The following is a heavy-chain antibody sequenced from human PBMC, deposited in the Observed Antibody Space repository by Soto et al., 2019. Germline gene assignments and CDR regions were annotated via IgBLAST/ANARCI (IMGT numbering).Heavy chain of an antibody. CDR3: ARRAVVAVTGSLDTWLDP. J-gene: IGHJ5*02. V-gene: IGHV4-59*01. D-gene: IGHD2-21*01. CDR1: GGSISSYY. CDR2: IYYSGST. Sequence: SETLSLTCTVSGGSISSYYWSWIRQPPGKGLEWIGYIYYSGSTNYNPSLKSRVTISVDTSKNQFSLKLNSVTAADTAVYYCARRAVVAVTGSLDTWLDPWGQGILVTVSS.